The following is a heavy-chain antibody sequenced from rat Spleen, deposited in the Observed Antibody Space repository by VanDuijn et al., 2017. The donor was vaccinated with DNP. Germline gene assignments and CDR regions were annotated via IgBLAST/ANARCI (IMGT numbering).Heavy chain of an antibody. CDR1: GLNFNDYW. V-gene: IGHV4-2*01. J-gene: IGHJ3*01. Sequence: EVKLVESGGGLVQPGRSLKLSCPTSGLNFNDYWMGWFRQAPGKGLQWIGEINKDSSIINYSPSLQDRFTISRDNAQNSLFLQMIKLGSEDTAIYYCVTRGTGSDNWFADWGQGTPVTVSS. CDR2: INKDSSII. CDR3: VTRGTGSDNWFAD. D-gene: IGHD5-1*01.